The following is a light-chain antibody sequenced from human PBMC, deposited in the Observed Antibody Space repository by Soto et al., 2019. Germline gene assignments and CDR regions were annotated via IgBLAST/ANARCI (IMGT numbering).Light chain of an antibody. CDR1: QSVSSSY. CDR2: DAS. CDR3: QQFGTSFPYT. V-gene: IGKV3-20*01. J-gene: IGKJ2*01. Sequence: EIVLTQSPGSLSLSPGERATLTCRASQSVSSSYLAWYQQKPGQAPRLLMYDASSRATGIPDRFSGSGSGTDFTFTISRLEPEDFAVYYCQQFGTSFPYTFGQGTKLDIK.